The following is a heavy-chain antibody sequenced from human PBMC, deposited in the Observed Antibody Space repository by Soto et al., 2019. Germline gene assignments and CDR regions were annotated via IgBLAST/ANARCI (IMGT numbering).Heavy chain of an antibody. CDR2: IYYSGST. V-gene: IGHV4-61*01. J-gene: IGHJ4*02. D-gene: IGHD1-26*01. Sequence: SETLSLTCTVSGGSVSSGSYYWSWIRQPPGKGLEWIGYIYYSGSTNYNPSLKSRVTISVDTSKNQFSLKLSSVTAADTAVYYCARGMGAPKLDYWGQGTLVTVSS. CDR3: ARGMGAPKLDY. CDR1: GGSVSSGSYY.